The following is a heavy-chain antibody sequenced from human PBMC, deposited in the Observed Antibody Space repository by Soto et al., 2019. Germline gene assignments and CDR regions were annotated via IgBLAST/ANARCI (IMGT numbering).Heavy chain of an antibody. Sequence: QMQLVQSGAEVKKPGSSVKVSCKSSGGTFSSYEVTWVRQAPGQGLEWVGGVIPIFGTTKYAPKFQGRIAISADQSTTMSYIELSSLRSDDTAVYFCATTGDGYTFDFWGQGTPVTVSS. CDR3: ATTGDGYTFDF. V-gene: IGHV1-69*01. CDR2: VIPIFGTT. J-gene: IGHJ4*02. D-gene: IGHD5-12*01. CDR1: GGTFSSYE.